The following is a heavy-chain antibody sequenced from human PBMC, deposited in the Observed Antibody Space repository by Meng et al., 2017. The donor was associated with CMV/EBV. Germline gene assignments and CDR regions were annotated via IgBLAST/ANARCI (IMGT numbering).Heavy chain of an antibody. V-gene: IGHV4-39*07. CDR2: IYYSGST. Sequence: GLRRVLVTASGALAPTCTVSGGSISSSSYSWGWIRPPPGKGLEWIGSIYYSGSTYYNPSLKSRGTISVDTSKNQFSLKLSSVTAGDTAVYYCEREGNYYGSGSYYAYWGQGTLVTVSS. J-gene: IGHJ4*02. D-gene: IGHD3-10*01. CDR3: EREGNYYGSGSYYAY. CDR1: GGSISSSSYS.